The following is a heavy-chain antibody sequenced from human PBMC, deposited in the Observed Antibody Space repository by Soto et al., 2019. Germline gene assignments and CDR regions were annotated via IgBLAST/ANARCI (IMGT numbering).Heavy chain of an antibody. J-gene: IGHJ2*01. CDR3: AKEGTLGAGPAGYCYFDF. CDR1: GFTFSSYA. V-gene: IGHV3-23*01. CDR2: ISGSGGST. D-gene: IGHD3-3*01. Sequence: EVQLLESGGGLVQPGGSLRLSCAASGFTFSSYAMSWVRQAPGKGREWVSAISGSGGSTYYADSVKGRFTISRDNSKNTLYLQMNSLRAEDTAVYYCAKEGTLGAGPAGYCYFDFWGRGTLVTVSS.